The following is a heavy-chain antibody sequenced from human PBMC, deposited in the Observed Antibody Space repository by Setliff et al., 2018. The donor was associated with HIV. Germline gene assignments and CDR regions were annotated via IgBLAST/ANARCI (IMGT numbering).Heavy chain of an antibody. D-gene: IGHD3-22*01. CDR1: GGSISSNSYY. Sequence: LSLTCTVSGGSISSNSYYWGWIRQPPGKGLEWIGNMCYSGSTYYNQSLKSRVTISVDTSKNQFSLKLTSVTAADAAVFYCARLSYYYDRSGYEYYFDLWGQGTLVTVSS. CDR2: MCYSGST. CDR3: ARLSYYYDRSGYEYYFDL. V-gene: IGHV4-39*01. J-gene: IGHJ4*02.